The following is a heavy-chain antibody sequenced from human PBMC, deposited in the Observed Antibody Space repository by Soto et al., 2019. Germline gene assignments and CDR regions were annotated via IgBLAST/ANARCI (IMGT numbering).Heavy chain of an antibody. Sequence: LRLSCAASGFTFDDHAMHWVRQAPGKGLEWVSGISWNSGSIGYADSVKGRFTISRDNAKNSLYLQMNSLRAEDTALYYCAKDIGSGSYTYYFDYWGQGTLVTVSS. CDR2: ISWNSGSI. CDR3: AKDIGSGSYTYYFDY. V-gene: IGHV3-9*01. CDR1: GFTFDDHA. D-gene: IGHD3-10*01. J-gene: IGHJ4*02.